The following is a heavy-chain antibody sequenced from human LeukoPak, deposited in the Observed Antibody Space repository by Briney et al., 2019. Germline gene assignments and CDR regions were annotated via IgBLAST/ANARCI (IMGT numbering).Heavy chain of an antibody. Sequence: PSETLSLTCTVYGGSFSGYYWSWIRQPPGKGLDWIGSIHYTGITYYNPSLKSRVSISIDMSKNQFSLILSSMTAADTAIYYCARHKHLGVAPFDSWGQGTLVPVSS. D-gene: IGHD3-16*01. V-gene: IGHV4-34*01. CDR3: ARHKHLGVAPFDS. CDR2: IHYTGIT. J-gene: IGHJ5*01. CDR1: GGSFSGYY.